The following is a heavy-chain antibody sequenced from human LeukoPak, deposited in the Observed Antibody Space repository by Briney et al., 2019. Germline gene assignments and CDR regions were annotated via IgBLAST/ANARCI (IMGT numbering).Heavy chain of an antibody. J-gene: IGHJ4*02. CDR1: GFTFSIYA. D-gene: IGHD1-26*01. CDR2: ISGSGGST. V-gene: IGHV3-23*01. CDR3: AKDNSGSCYPDY. Sequence: GGSLRLSCAASGFTFSIYAMSWVRQAPGKGLEWVSAISGSGGSTFYADSVKGRFTISRDNSKNTLYLQMDSLRADDTAVYYCAKDNSGSCYPDYWGQGTLVTVSS.